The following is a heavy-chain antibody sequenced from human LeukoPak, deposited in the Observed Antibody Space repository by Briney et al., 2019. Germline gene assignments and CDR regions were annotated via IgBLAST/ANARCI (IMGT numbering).Heavy chain of an antibody. CDR3: AKGPLRGTAAAIDY. V-gene: IGHV3-30*18. CDR1: GFIFSTYG. D-gene: IGHD2-2*01. Sequence: PGRSLRLSCVASGFIFSTYGMHWVRQAPGKGLEWVAVISYDGRNKHYPDSVKGRFTISRDISTDTLWLQMDSLRTEDTAVYYCAKGPLRGTAAAIDYWGQGTLVTVSS. J-gene: IGHJ4*02. CDR2: ISYDGRNK.